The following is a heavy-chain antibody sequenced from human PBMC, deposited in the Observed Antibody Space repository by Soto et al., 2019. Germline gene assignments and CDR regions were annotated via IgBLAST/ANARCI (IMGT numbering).Heavy chain of an antibody. V-gene: IGHV4-39*01. CDR1: GGSISSSSYY. J-gene: IGHJ5*02. CDR2: IYYSGST. CDR3: ARHGGDCYDPPNWFDP. Sequence: QLQLQESGPGLVKPSETLSLTCTVSGGSISSSSYYWGWIRQPPGKGLEWIGSIYYSGSTYYNPSLKSRVTISVDTSKNQFSLKLSSVTAADTAVYYCARHGGDCYDPPNWFDPWGQGTLVTVSS. D-gene: IGHD2-21*01.